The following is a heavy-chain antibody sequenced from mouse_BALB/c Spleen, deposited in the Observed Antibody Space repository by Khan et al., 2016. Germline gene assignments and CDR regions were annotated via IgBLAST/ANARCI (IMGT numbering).Heavy chain of an antibody. CDR3: GRVFY. CDR1: GFTFSSFG. J-gene: IGHJ2*01. Sequence: EVELVESGGGLVQPGGSRKLSCAASGFTFSSFGMHWVRQAPEKGLEWVAFISSGSSAIYYADTVKGRVSSCRENLKNTLLLQMTSLRSVDTAMYYWGRVFYWGLRTNLTVS. V-gene: IGHV5-17*02. CDR2: ISSGSSAI.